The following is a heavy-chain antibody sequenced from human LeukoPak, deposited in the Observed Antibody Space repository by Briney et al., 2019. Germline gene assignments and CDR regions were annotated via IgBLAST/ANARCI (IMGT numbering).Heavy chain of an antibody. D-gene: IGHD5-18*01. CDR3: ARVNSYGHYYYGMDV. CDR1: GYTFTGYY. CDR2: INPNSGGT. V-gene: IGHV1-2*02. Sequence: ASVKVSCKASGYTFTGYYMHWVRQAPGQGLEWMGWINPNSGGTNYAQKFQGRVTMTRDTSTSTVYMELSSLRSDDTAVYYCARVNSYGHYYYGMDVWGQGTTVTVSS. J-gene: IGHJ6*02.